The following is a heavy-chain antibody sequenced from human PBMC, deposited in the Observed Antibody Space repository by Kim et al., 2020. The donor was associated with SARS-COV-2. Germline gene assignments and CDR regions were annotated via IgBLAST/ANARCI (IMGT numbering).Heavy chain of an antibody. CDR2: IYSGGST. Sequence: GGSLRLSCAASGFTVSSNYMSWVRQAPGKGLEWVSVIYSGGSTYYADSVKGRFTISRDNSKNTLYLQMNSLRAEDTAVYYCARAAITRGYYSSSWYYFDYWGQGTLVTVSS. CDR3: ARAAITRGYYSSSWYYFDY. CDR1: GFTVSSNY. J-gene: IGHJ4*02. D-gene: IGHD6-13*01. V-gene: IGHV3-53*01.